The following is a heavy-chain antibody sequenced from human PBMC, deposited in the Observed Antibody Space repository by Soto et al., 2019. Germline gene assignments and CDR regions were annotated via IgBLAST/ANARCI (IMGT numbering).Heavy chain of an antibody. J-gene: IGHJ5*01. D-gene: IGHD3-10*01. CDR3: AHRDGVGEFDS. CDR1: GFSLTTSGVG. V-gene: IGHV2-5*02. CDR2: IYWDDDK. Sequence: QITLKESGPTLVKPTQTLTLTCTFSGFSLTTSGVGVGWIRQPPGKALEWLALIYWDDDKRYSPSLKSRLTITKATSRNQVVLTMTNMDPVDTATYFCAHRDGVGEFDSWGQGTLVTVSS.